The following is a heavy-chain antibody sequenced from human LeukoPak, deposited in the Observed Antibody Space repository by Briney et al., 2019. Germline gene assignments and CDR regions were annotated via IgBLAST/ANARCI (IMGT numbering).Heavy chain of an antibody. V-gene: IGHV3-74*01. CDR2: INSDGSST. D-gene: IGHD6-13*01. J-gene: IGHJ4*02. CDR3: ARAFAGSSWSN. Sequence: GGSLRLSCAASGFTFSSYWMHWVRQAPGKGLVWVSRINSDGSSTSYPDSVKGRFAISRDNAKNTLYLQMNSLRAEDTAVYYCARAFAGSSWSNWGQGTLVTVSS. CDR1: GFTFSSYW.